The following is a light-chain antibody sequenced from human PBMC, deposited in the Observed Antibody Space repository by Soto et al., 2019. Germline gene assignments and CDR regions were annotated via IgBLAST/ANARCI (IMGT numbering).Light chain of an antibody. V-gene: IGKV1-33*01. Sequence: DIPLTQSPPSLSASEGDRVTITCQASHDIKNYLNWYQQKPGKAPKLLIYDAYNLERGVPSRFSGSGTGTDFTFTIGSLQPEDVATYYCEQFDFLPPYTFGQGTRVEIK. CDR1: HDIKNY. CDR3: EQFDFLPPYT. J-gene: IGKJ2*01. CDR2: DAY.